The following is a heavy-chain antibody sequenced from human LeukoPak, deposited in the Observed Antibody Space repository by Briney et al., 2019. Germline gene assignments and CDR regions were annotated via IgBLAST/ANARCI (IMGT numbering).Heavy chain of an antibody. CDR1: GGSIRGYY. CDR2: INHSGST. CDR3: ARGMITFGGVHHAFEI. V-gene: IGHV4-34*01. D-gene: IGHD3-16*01. J-gene: IGHJ3*02. Sequence: SETLSLTCNVSGGSIRGYYWSWIRQPPGKGLEWIGEINHSGSTNYNPSLKSRVTISVDTSKNQFSLKLSSVTAADTAVYYCARGMITFGGVHHAFEIWGQGTMVTVSS.